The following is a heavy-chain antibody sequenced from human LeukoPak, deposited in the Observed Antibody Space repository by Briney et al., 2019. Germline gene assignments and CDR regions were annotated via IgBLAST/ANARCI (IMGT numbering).Heavy chain of an antibody. Sequence: ASVKVPCKASGGTFSSYAISWVRQAPGQGLEWMGGIIPIFGTANYAQKFQGRVTITTDESTSTAYMELSSLRSEDTAVYYCASKHRSGYSYGSANYYYYYMDVWGKGTTVTVSS. D-gene: IGHD5-18*01. V-gene: IGHV1-69*05. CDR2: IIPIFGTA. J-gene: IGHJ6*03. CDR3: ASKHRSGYSYGSANYYYYYMDV. CDR1: GGTFSSYA.